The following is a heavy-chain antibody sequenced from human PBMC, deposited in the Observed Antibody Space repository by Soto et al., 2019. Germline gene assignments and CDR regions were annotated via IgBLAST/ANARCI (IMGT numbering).Heavy chain of an antibody. V-gene: IGHV3-33*01. CDR1: GFTFSSYG. D-gene: IGHD2-8*01. CDR3: ARAYPAAPHRVIDY. J-gene: IGHJ4*02. Sequence: QVQLVESGGGVVQPGRSLRLSCAASGFTFSSYGMHWVRQAPGKGLEWVAVIWYDGSNKYYADSVKGRFTISRDNSKNTLYLQMNSLRAEDTAVYYCARAYPAAPHRVIDYWGQGTLVTVSS. CDR2: IWYDGSNK.